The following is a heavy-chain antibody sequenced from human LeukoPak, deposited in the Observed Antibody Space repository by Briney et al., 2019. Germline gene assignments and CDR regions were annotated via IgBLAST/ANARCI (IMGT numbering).Heavy chain of an antibody. CDR2: IRYDGSNK. CDR3: ITVRGKGGEHCSYSMDV. D-gene: IGHD3-16*01. Sequence: GGSLRLSCTASGVTISSYWRSWIRQAPGKGLEWVAFIRYDGSNKYADSVKGRFTISRDNSKNTLFLQMNSLRAEDTAVYYCITVRGKGGEHCSYSMDVWGKGTTVTVSS. CDR1: GVTISSYW. J-gene: IGHJ6*03. V-gene: IGHV3-30*02.